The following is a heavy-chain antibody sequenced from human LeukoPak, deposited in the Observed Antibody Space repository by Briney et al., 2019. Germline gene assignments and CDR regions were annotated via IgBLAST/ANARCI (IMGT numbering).Heavy chain of an antibody. D-gene: IGHD2-15*01. CDR3: AKAYGYCSGGSCYHQLVDY. CDR1: GFTFDDYA. Sequence: PGGSLRLSCAASGFTFDDYAMHWVRQAPGKGLEWVSGISWNSGSIGYADSVKGRFTISRDNAKNSLYLQMNSLRAEDTALYYCAKAYGYCSGGSCYHQLVDYWGQGTLVTVSS. J-gene: IGHJ4*02. V-gene: IGHV3-9*01. CDR2: ISWNSGSI.